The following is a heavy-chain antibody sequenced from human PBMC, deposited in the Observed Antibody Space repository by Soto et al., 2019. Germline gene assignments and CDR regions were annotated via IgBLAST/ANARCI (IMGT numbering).Heavy chain of an antibody. Sequence: GSLSLSCAASGFTFSDYYMSWIRQAPGKGLEWVSYISSSSSYTNYADSVKGRFTISRDNAKNSLYLQMNSLRAEDTAVYYCAFNRDGGNYYYYGMDVWGQGTTVTVSS. CDR1: GFTFSDYY. D-gene: IGHD3-10*01. J-gene: IGHJ6*02. CDR3: AFNRDGGNYYYYGMDV. CDR2: ISSSSSYT. V-gene: IGHV3-11*06.